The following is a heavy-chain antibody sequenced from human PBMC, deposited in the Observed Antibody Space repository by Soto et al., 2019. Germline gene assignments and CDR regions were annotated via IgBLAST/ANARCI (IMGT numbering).Heavy chain of an antibody. V-gene: IGHV1-46*01. J-gene: IGHJ6*02. CDR2: INPSGGST. Sequence: ASVEVCSTASGDSNTSYSRQWVRQANGQGLEWMGIINPSGGSTSYAQKFQGRVTMTTDTSTRTAYMEMRSLRSDDTAIYYCARDGFYAGSGRYSYGYSPPRYYAMDVWGQGTTVTAP. CDR1: GDSNTSYS. CDR3: ARDGFYAGSGRYSYGYSPPRYYAMDV. D-gene: IGHD5-18*01.